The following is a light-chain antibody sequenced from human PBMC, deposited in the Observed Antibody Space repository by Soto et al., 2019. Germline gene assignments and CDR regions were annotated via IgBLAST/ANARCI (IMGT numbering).Light chain of an antibody. CDR2: AAS. CDR1: QGISSW. Sequence: DIQMTQSPSSVSASVGDRVTITGRASQGISSWLAWYQQTRGKAPKIXIYAASSLPSGVPSRFSGSGSGTDFTRTISSLQPGDFATYYCQQANRFLFTFGQGTRLEI. J-gene: IGKJ5*01. CDR3: QQANRFLFT. V-gene: IGKV1-12*02.